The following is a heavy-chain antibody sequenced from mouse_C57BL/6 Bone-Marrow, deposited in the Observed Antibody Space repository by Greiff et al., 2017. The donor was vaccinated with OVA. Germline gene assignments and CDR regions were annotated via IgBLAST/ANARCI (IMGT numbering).Heavy chain of an antibody. V-gene: IGHV5-4*03. CDR1: GFTFSSYA. J-gene: IGHJ2*01. D-gene: IGHD1-1*01. CDR2: ISDGGSYT. Sequence: EVKLMESGGGLVKPGGSLKLSCAASGFTFSSYAMSWVRQTPEKRLEWVATISDGGSYTYYPDNVKGRFTISRDNAKNNLYLQMSHLKSEDTAMYYCARGYYGLDYWGQGTTLTVSS. CDR3: ARGYYGLDY.